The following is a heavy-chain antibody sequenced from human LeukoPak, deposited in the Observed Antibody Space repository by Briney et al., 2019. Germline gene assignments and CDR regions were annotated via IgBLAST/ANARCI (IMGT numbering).Heavy chain of an antibody. CDR1: GYTFINYY. D-gene: IGHD5-12*01. J-gene: IGHJ4*02. CDR3: AKSMVATRSFDY. V-gene: IGHV1-46*04. CDR2: INPSGGST. Sequence: RASVKVSCKASGYTFINYYMHWVRQAPGQGLEWMAIINPSGGSTTYADSVKGRFTISRDNSKNTLYLQMNSLRAEDTAVYYCAKSMVATRSFDYWGQGTLVTVSS.